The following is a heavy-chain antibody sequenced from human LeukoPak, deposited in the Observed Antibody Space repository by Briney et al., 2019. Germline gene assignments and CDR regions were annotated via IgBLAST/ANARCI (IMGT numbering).Heavy chain of an antibody. D-gene: IGHD6-13*01. V-gene: IGHV1-8*03. CDR2: MNPNSGNT. CDR3: ARGQGQPYYYYYMDV. J-gene: IGHJ6*03. CDR1: GYTFTSYD. Sequence: GASVKVSCKASGYTFTSYDINWVRQATGQGLEWMGWMNPNSGNTGYAQKFQGRVTITRNTSISTAYMELSSLRSEDTAVYYCARGQGQPYYYYYMDVWGKGTTVTVSS.